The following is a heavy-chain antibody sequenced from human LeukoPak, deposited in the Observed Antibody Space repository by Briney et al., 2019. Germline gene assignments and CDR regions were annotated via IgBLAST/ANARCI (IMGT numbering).Heavy chain of an antibody. CDR1: GGSISSYY. J-gene: IGHJ6*03. CDR2: IYYSGST. V-gene: IGHV4-39*01. CDR3: ARQGDGDYHGEGYYYYMDV. D-gene: IGHD4-17*01. Sequence: SETLSLTCTVSGGSISSYYWGWIRQPPGKGLEWIGSIYYSGSTYYNPSLKSRVTISVDTSKNQFSLKLSSVTAADTAVYYCARQGDGDYHGEGYYYYMDVWGKGTTVTISS.